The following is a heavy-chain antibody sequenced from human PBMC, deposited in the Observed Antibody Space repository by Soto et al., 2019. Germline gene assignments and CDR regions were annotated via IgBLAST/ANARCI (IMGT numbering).Heavy chain of an antibody. CDR2: IIPIFGTA. Sequence: SVKVSCKASGGTFSSYAISWVRQAPGQGLEWMGGIIPIFGTANYAQKLQGRVTMTTDASTSAAYMELRSLRSDDTAVYYCARDRPPYDFWSGSCPGYWFDPWGQGTLVTVSS. V-gene: IGHV1-69*05. J-gene: IGHJ5*02. CDR1: GGTFSSYA. CDR3: ARDRPPYDFWSGSCPGYWFDP. D-gene: IGHD3-3*01.